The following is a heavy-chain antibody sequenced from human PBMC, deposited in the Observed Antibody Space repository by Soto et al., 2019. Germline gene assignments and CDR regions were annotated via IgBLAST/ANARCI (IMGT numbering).Heavy chain of an antibody. CDR3: ARDRLANHYYNGIDV. V-gene: IGHV4-31*03. CDR1: GASISSAGYY. D-gene: IGHD3-10*01. CDR2: IYYTGST. Sequence: PSETLSLTCSVSGASISSAGYYWTWIRQHPLKGLEWIGNIYYTGSTNYNESLKSRLMISVDRSENYFSLKLSYVTAADTAVYYCARDRLANHYYNGIDVLRQGXTVTVYS. J-gene: IGHJ6*02.